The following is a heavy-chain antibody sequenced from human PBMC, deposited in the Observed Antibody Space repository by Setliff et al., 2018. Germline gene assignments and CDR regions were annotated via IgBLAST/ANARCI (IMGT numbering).Heavy chain of an antibody. CDR2: TIPFCGTT. J-gene: IGHJ6*03. Sequence: SVKVSCKASGGPFNDYGVTWVRQAPGQGLEWMGGTIPFCGTTNYAQKFQGRVTITTDESTSTAYMELSSLRSEDTAVYYCAREMLVVRGVNSYYYYMDVWGKGTTVTVSS. CDR3: AREMLVVRGVNSYYYYMDV. D-gene: IGHD3-10*02. V-gene: IGHV1-69*05. CDR1: GGPFNDYG.